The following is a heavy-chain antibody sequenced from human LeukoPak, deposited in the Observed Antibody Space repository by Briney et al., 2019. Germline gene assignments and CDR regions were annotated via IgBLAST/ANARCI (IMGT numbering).Heavy chain of an antibody. CDR3: ARETDYDYVWGSRNYFDY. CDR1: GGSFSGYY. Sequence: PSETLSLTCAVYGGSFSGYYWSWIRQPPGKGLEWIGEINHSGSTNYNPSLKSRVTISVDTSKNQFSLKLSSVTAADTAVYYCARETDYDYVWGSRNYFDYWGQGTLVTVSS. V-gene: IGHV4-34*01. D-gene: IGHD3-16*01. J-gene: IGHJ4*02. CDR2: INHSGST.